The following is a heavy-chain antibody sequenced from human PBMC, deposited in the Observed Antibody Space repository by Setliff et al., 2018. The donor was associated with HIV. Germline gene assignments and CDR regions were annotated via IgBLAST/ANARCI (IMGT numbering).Heavy chain of an antibody. J-gene: IGHJ5*02. D-gene: IGHD3-22*01. CDR2: IYHSGST. V-gene: IGHV4-39*07. CDR3: ARDRGSDGSGDKWFDP. Sequence: PSETLSLTCTVSGGSITSGSYYWSWVRQPPGKGLEWIGEIYHSGSTNYNPSLKSRVTISVDKSNNQFSLKMKSVIAADTAVYYCARDRGSDGSGDKWFDPWGQGTLVTVSS. CDR1: GGSITSGSYY.